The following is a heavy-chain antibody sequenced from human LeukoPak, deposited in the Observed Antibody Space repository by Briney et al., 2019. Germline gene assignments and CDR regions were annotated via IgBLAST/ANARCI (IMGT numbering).Heavy chain of an antibody. Sequence: SETLSLTCTVSGGSISRYYWRWLRQPPGKGVEGIGYIYYSGRTNYNPSLTSRVTISVDRSKTQFSLKLSSVTAADTAVYYCARYSSSWNFDYWGQGTLVTVSS. J-gene: IGHJ4*02. CDR1: GGSISRYY. V-gene: IGHV4-59*01. CDR3: ARYSSSWNFDY. D-gene: IGHD6-13*01. CDR2: IYYSGRT.